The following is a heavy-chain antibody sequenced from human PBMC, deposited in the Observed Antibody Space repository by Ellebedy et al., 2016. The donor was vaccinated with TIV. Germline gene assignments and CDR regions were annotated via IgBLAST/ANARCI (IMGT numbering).Heavy chain of an antibody. CDR3: ARELGVCGGDCYGFDY. J-gene: IGHJ4*02. CDR2: ISAYNGNT. CDR1: GYTFTSYG. Sequence: AASVKVSCKASGYTFTSYGISWVRQAPGQGLEWMGWISAYNGNTNYAQKLQGRVTMTTDTSTSTAYMELRSLRSDDTAVYYCARELGVCGGDCYGFDYWGQGTLVTVSS. D-gene: IGHD2-21*02. V-gene: IGHV1-18*01.